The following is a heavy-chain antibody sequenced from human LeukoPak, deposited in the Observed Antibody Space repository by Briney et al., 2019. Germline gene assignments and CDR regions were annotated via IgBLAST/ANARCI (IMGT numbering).Heavy chain of an antibody. Sequence: ASVTVSCKASGYTFTCYYMHWVRQPPAQGLEGMGLITPNSGCTNFAQEFQGRVTVTRDTSISTAYMELSRLRSDDTAVYYCARERLDYYDSSGYPRYMDVWGKGTMVTVSS. J-gene: IGHJ6*03. CDR3: ARERLDYYDSSGYPRYMDV. CDR1: GYTFTCYY. CDR2: ITPNSGCT. V-gene: IGHV1-2*02. D-gene: IGHD3-22*01.